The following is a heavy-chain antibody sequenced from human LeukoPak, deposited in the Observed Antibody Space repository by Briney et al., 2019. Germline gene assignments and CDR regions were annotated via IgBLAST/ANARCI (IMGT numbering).Heavy chain of an antibody. D-gene: IGHD3-22*01. CDR3: ARDRGRRGITMRSDAFDI. Sequence: GGSLRLSCAASGFTFSDYYMNWIRQAPGKGLEWVSCISSGGGTRSYADSVKGRFTISRDNAKNSLYLQMNSLRAEDTAVYYCARDRGRRGITMRSDAFDIWGQGTMVTVSS. V-gene: IGHV3-11*01. J-gene: IGHJ3*02. CDR2: ISSGGGTR. CDR1: GFTFSDYY.